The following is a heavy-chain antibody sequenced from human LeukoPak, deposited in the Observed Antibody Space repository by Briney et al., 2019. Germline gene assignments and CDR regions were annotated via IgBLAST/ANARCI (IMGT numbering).Heavy chain of an antibody. V-gene: IGHV1-2*02. J-gene: IGHJ4*02. CDR1: GYTFTGYY. CDR3: ARPFLNLVRGVIGADFDY. D-gene: IGHD3-10*01. Sequence: ASVKDSCKTSGYTFTGYYIHWVRQAPGQGLEWMGWINPHSGGTNSAPKFQGRVSMTRDTSISTAYMELSSLRSDDTAVYYCARPFLNLVRGVIGADFDYWGQGTLVIVSS. CDR2: INPHSGGT.